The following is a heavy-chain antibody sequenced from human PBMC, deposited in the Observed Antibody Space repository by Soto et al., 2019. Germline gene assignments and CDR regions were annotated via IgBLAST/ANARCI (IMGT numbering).Heavy chain of an antibody. CDR3: AKGGDSRSWKNWFDP. Sequence: EVQLLESGGGLVQPGGSLRLSCAASGFTFSNYAMTWVRQAPGKGLEWVSGISGSGSSIYYADSVKGRFTISRDNSKNTLYVQMNSLRAEDTAVYYCAKGGDSRSWKNWFDPWGQGTLVTVSS. J-gene: IGHJ5*02. D-gene: IGHD6-13*01. CDR1: GFTFSNYA. V-gene: IGHV3-23*01. CDR2: ISGSGSSI.